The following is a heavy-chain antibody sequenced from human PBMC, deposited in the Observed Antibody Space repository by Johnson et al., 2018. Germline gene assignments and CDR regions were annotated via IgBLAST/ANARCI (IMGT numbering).Heavy chain of an antibody. D-gene: IGHD3-22*01. V-gene: IGHV3-33*06. Sequence: QVQLVQSGGGVVQPGRSLRLSCAASAFTFSSYGMHWVRQAPGKGLEWVAVIWYDGSNKYYADSVKGRFTISRDNSKNTLYLQMNSLRAEDTVVYYCAKAPYYDGSSGYQESAIAIWGPGTMVTVSS. CDR2: IWYDGSNK. J-gene: IGHJ3*02. CDR1: AFTFSSYG. CDR3: AKAPYYDGSSGYQESAIAI.